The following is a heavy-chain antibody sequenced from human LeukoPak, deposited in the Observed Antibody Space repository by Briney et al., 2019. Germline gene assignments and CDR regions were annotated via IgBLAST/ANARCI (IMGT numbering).Heavy chain of an antibody. D-gene: IGHD3-3*01. J-gene: IGHJ6*02. Sequence: GGSLRLSCAASGFTFSSYAMHWVRQAPGKGLEWVAVISYDGSNKYYADSVKGRFTISRDNSKNTLYLQMNSLRAEDTAVYYCAGETYYDFWSGFSGNYYYGMDVWGQGTTVTVSS. CDR2: ISYDGSNK. V-gene: IGHV3-30-3*01. CDR1: GFTFSSYA. CDR3: AGETYYDFWSGFSGNYYYGMDV.